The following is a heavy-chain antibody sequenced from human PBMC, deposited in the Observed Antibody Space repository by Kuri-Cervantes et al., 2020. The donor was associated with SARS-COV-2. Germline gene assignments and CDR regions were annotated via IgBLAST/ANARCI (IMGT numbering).Heavy chain of an antibody. CDR3: SRTYDSSGSLYYYYFMDV. D-gene: IGHD3-22*01. Sequence: GGSLRLSCAASGFTFSSYSMNWVRQAPGKGLEWVSYISSSSSTIYYADSVKDRFTISRDNAKNSLYLQMNSLRAEDTAVYYCSRTYDSSGSLYYYYFMDVWGKGTTVTVSS. CDR2: ISSSSSTI. CDR1: GFTFSSYS. J-gene: IGHJ6*03. V-gene: IGHV3-48*01.